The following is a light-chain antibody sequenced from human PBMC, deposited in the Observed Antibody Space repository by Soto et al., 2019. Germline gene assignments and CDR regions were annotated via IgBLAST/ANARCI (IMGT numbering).Light chain of an antibody. Sequence: EIVLTQSPGTLSLSPGERATLSCRASQSLSNNYLAWYQQKPGQGPRLLIYGASNRATGIPDRFSGSGSGTDFTLTISRLEPEDFAVYYCQQYNPQLTFGGGTKVEIK. V-gene: IGKV3-20*01. CDR2: GAS. CDR1: QSLSNNY. CDR3: QQYNPQLT. J-gene: IGKJ4*01.